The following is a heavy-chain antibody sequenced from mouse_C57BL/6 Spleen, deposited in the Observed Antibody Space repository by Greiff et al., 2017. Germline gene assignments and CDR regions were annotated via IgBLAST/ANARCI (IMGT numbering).Heavy chain of an antibody. J-gene: IGHJ4*01. V-gene: IGHV1-39*01. Sequence: EVHLVESGPELVKPGASVKISCKASGYSFTDYNMNWVKQSNGKSLEWIGVINPNYGTTSYNQKFKGKATLTVDQSSSTAYRQLNSLTSEDSAVYYGARWDGKGGYAMDYGGQGTSVTVSS. CDR2: INPNYGTT. CDR1: GYSFTDYN. D-gene: IGHD2-1*01. CDR3: ARWDGKGGYAMDY.